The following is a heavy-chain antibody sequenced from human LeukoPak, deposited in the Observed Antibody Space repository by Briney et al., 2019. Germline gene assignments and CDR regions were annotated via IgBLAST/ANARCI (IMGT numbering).Heavy chain of an antibody. CDR2: ISGSGGST. D-gene: IGHD6-6*01. V-gene: IGHV3-23*01. CDR1: GFTFSSYG. J-gene: IGHJ4*02. CDR3: AKDRRAARTYYFDY. Sequence: GGTLRLSCAASGFTFSSYGMSWVRRAPGKGLEWVSAISGSGGSTYYADSVKGRFTISRDNSKNTLYLQMNSLRAEDTAVYYCAKDRRAARTYYFDYWGQGTLVTVSS.